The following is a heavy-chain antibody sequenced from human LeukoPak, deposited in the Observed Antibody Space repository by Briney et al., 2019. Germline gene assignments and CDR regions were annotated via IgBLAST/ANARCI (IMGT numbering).Heavy chain of an antibody. Sequence: SQTLSLTCAISGDSVSSNSAARNWIRQSPSRGLEWLGRTYYRSKWYNDYAVSVTGRITINPDTSKNQFSLQLNSVTPEDTAVYYCAREGSYWYFDLWGRGTLVTVSS. CDR2: TYYRSKWYN. D-gene: IGHD2-15*01. V-gene: IGHV6-1*01. CDR1: GDSVSSNSAA. J-gene: IGHJ2*01. CDR3: AREGSYWYFDL.